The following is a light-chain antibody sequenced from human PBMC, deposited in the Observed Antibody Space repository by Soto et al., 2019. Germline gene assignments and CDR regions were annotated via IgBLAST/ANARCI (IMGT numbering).Light chain of an antibody. CDR2: DAS. Sequence: DIQMTXXPXXXXXSXXDRXTXXXRASQSISNLLAWYQQKPGQAPKLLIYDASSLESGVPSRFSGSGSGTEFTLTISGLQPDDFASYYCQQYNSFSLTFGGGTKVDIK. J-gene: IGKJ4*01. CDR1: QSISNL. V-gene: IGKV1-5*01. CDR3: QQYNSFSLT.